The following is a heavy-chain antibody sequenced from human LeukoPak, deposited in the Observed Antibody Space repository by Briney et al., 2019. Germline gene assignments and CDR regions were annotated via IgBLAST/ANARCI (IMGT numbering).Heavy chain of an antibody. D-gene: IGHD6-13*01. CDR3: ARGSSSWSA. Sequence: SETLSLTCTVSGGSISSSSYYWGWIRQPPGKGLEWIGSIYYSGSTYYNPSLKSRVTISVDTSKNQFSLKLSSVTAADTAVYYCARGSSSWSAWGQGTLVTVSS. CDR1: GGSISSSSYY. V-gene: IGHV4-39*07. CDR2: IYYSGST. J-gene: IGHJ5*02.